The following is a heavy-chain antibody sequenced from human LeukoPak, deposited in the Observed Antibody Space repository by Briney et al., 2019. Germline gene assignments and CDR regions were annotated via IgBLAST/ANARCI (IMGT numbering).Heavy chain of an antibody. Sequence: PGGSLRLSCAASGFTFSSYGMHWVRQAPGKGLEWVAFIRYDGSNKYYADSVKGRFTISRDNAKNSLYLQMNSLRAEDTAVYYCAKVGVSVYCSSTSCYLAYWGQGTLVTVSP. CDR2: IRYDGSNK. CDR3: AKVGVSVYCSSTSCYLAY. D-gene: IGHD2-2*01. CDR1: GFTFSSYG. V-gene: IGHV3-30*02. J-gene: IGHJ4*02.